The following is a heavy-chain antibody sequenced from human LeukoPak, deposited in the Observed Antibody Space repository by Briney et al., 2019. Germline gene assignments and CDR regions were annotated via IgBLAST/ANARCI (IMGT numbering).Heavy chain of an antibody. J-gene: IGHJ5*02. CDR2: IYYSGST. D-gene: IGHD3-9*01. V-gene: IGHV4-30-4*01. CDR3: AREGNRYFDWLHNREYNWFDP. Sequence: SETLSLTCTVSGGSISSGDYYWSWIRQPPGKGLEWIGYIYYSGSTYYNPSLKSRVTISVDTSKNQFSLKLSSVTAADTAVYYCAREGNRYFDWLHNREYNWFDPWGQGTLVTVSS. CDR1: GGSISSGDYY.